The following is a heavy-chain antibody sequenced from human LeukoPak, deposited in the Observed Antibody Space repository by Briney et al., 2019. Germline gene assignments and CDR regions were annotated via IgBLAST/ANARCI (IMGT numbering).Heavy chain of an antibody. D-gene: IGHD5-12*01. CDR2: IYSGGST. J-gene: IGHJ4*02. CDR3: SREWSPRGYTYGQKFDY. Sequence: GGSLRLSCAASGFTVSSNYMSWVRQAPGKGLEWVSVIYSGGSTYYADSVKGRFTISRDNSKNTLYLQMNSLRVEDTALYYCSREWSPRGYTYGQKFDYWGQATLVTVSS. V-gene: IGHV3-53*05. CDR1: GFTVSSNY.